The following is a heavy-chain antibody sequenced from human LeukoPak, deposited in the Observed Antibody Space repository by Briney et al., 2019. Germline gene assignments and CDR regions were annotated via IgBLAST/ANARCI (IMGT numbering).Heavy chain of an antibody. Sequence: SETLSLTCAVYGGSFSGYYWSWIRQPPGKGLEWIGEINHSGSTNYNPSLKSRVTIPVDTSKNQFSLKLSSVTAADTAVYYCARGVNIVVVTAIQGHYFDYWGQGTLVTVSS. CDR3: ARGVNIVVVTAIQGHYFDY. D-gene: IGHD2-21*02. J-gene: IGHJ4*02. CDR2: INHSGST. V-gene: IGHV4-34*01. CDR1: GGSFSGYY.